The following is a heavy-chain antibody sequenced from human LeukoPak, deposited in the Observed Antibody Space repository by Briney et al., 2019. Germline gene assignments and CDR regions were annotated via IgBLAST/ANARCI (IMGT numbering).Heavy chain of an antibody. Sequence: SQTLSLTCTVSGGSISSGDYYWSWLRQPPGKGREWIGYIYYSGSTYYNPSLKSRVTISVDTSKIQFSLKLSSVTAADTAVYYCARDAHDYGYYFDYWGQGTLVTVSS. CDR3: ARDAHDYGYYFDY. D-gene: IGHD4-17*01. V-gene: IGHV4-30-4*08. J-gene: IGHJ4*02. CDR2: IYYSGST. CDR1: GGSISSGDYY.